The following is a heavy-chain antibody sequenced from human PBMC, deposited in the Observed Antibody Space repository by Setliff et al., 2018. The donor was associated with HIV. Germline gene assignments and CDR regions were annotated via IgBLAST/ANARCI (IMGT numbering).Heavy chain of an antibody. CDR1: GYSFTNYW. Sequence: PGESLKISCKGSGYSFTNYWIGRVRQMPGKGLEWMGIIYPGDSDTRYSPSFQGQVTISADKSISTAYLQWSSLKASDTAMYYCARQGSSGWYGHDAFDIWGQGTMVTVSS. CDR2: IYPGDSDT. CDR3: ARQGSSGWYGHDAFDI. V-gene: IGHV5-51*01. J-gene: IGHJ3*02. D-gene: IGHD6-19*01.